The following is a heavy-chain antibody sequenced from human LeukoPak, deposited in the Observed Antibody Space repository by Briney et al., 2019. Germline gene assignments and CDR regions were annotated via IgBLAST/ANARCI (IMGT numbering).Heavy chain of an antibody. CDR1: GGSFSGYY. CDR2: INHSGST. J-gene: IGHJ6*03. CDR3: ARGGMVRGVIKYYYYYYMDV. D-gene: IGHD3-10*01. V-gene: IGHV4-34*01. Sequence: PSETLSLTCAVYGGSFSGYYWSWIRQPPGKGLEWIGEINHSGSTNYNPSLKSRVTISVDTSKNQFSLKLSSVTAADTAVYYCARGGMVRGVIKYYYYYYMDVWGKGTTVTISS.